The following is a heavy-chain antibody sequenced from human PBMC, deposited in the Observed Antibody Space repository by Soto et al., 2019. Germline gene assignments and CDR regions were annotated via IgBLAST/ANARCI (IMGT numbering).Heavy chain of an antibody. D-gene: IGHD2-2*02. V-gene: IGHV1-69*01. J-gene: IGHJ6*02. CDR1: GGTFRSYA. Sequence: QVQLVQSGAEVKKPGSSVKVSCKASGGTFRSYAISWVRQAPGQGLEWMGGIIPIFGTANYAQKFQGRVTITADESTSTAYMELSSLRSEDTAVYYCAREDIVVVPAAIGYYYGMDVWGQGTTVTVSS. CDR2: IIPIFGTA. CDR3: AREDIVVVPAAIGYYYGMDV.